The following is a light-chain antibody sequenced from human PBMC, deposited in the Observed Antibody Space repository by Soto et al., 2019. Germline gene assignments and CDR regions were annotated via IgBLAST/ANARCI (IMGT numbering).Light chain of an antibody. J-gene: IGKJ3*01. CDR3: QQYNQWPGT. CDR1: QSVRCN. Sequence: EIVMTQSPVTLSVSPGARATLSCRASQSVRCNVAWYQQQPGPATRILIYDASNRATVIPARFSGSGSGTDVTLTIRRLEPEDFAVYYRQQYNQWPGTFGPGTKVDIK. V-gene: IGKV3-11*01. CDR2: DAS.